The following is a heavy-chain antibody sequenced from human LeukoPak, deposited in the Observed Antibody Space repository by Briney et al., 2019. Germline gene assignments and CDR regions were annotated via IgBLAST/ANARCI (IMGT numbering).Heavy chain of an antibody. D-gene: IGHD2-15*01. Sequence: GGSLKLSCAASGFTFSGSAMHWVRQASGKGLEWVGRIRSKANSYATAYAASVKGRFTISRDDSKNTAYLQMNSLKTEDTAVYYCTSNSQGYCSGGSCYGGLFYWGQGTLVTVSS. CDR3: TSNSQGYCSGGSCYGGLFY. J-gene: IGHJ4*02. V-gene: IGHV3-73*01. CDR2: IRSKANSYAT. CDR1: GFTFSGSA.